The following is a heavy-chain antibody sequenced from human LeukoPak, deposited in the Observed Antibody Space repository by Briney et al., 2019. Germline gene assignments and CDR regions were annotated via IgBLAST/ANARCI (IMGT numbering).Heavy chain of an antibody. D-gene: IGHD1-26*01. J-gene: IGHJ4*02. CDR1: GGSISSYY. V-gene: IGHV4-59*08. CDR2: IHSSGST. CDR3: ARHSRTYYDFDY. Sequence: PSETLSLTCTVPGGSISSYYWSWIRQSPGKGLEWIAYIHSSGSTKYNPSLQSRVTISVDTSKNQFSLKLNSVTAADTAVYYCARHSRTYYDFDYWGQGTLVTVSS.